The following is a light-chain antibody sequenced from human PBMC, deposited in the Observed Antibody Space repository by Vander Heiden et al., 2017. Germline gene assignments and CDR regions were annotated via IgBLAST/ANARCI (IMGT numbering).Light chain of an antibody. CDR1: QSVSDY. CDR3: QQNYNAPGT. J-gene: IGKJ2*01. V-gene: IGKV1-39*01. Sequence: DIQMTQSPSSLAASVGDRVTISCRASQSVSDYLNWYQQKPGKAPRLMIYLASNVQSGVPSRFSGSGSGTEFTITISSLQPEDFATYFCQQNYNAPGTFGQGTKVDI. CDR2: LAS.